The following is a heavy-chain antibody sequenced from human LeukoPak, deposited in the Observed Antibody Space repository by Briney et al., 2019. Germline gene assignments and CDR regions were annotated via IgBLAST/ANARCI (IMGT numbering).Heavy chain of an antibody. CDR2: ISAYNGNT. CDR1: GYTFTSYG. V-gene: IGHV1-18*04. Sequence: ASVKLSCKASGYTFTSYGISWVRQAPGHGLEWMGWISAYNGNTNYAQKLQGRVTMTTDTSTSTAYMELRSLRSDDTAVYYCAMFRGRSQYYYGMDVWGEGTTVTVSS. J-gene: IGHJ6*04. CDR3: AMFRGRSQYYYGMDV. D-gene: IGHD3-10*01.